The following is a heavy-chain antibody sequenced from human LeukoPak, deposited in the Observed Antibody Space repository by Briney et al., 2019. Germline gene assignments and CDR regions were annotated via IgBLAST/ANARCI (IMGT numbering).Heavy chain of an antibody. V-gene: IGHV4-59*11. Sequence: SETLSLTCTVSGGSISSHYRSWIRQPPGKGLEWIGYIYYSGSTNYNPSLKSRVTISVDTSKNQFSLKLSSVTAADTAVYYCARAMTATVVNDWGQGTLVTVSS. CDR3: ARAMTATVVND. CDR2: IYYSGST. D-gene: IGHD4-23*01. CDR1: GGSISSHY. J-gene: IGHJ4*02.